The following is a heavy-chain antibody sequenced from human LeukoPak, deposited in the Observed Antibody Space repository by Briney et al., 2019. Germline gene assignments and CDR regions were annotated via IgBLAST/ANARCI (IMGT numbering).Heavy chain of an antibody. CDR1: GYTFATYC. V-gene: IGHV1-46*03. D-gene: IGHD3-10*01. Sequence: ASVKVSCKASGYTFATYCIHWVRQAPGQGLEWMGIINPNSGAPRFAQKFQGRLTMARDTSTSTVHMELSSLRSEDMAVYYCARHASGSGSPLDYWGQGTLVTVSS. J-gene: IGHJ4*02. CDR3: ARHASGSGSPLDY. CDR2: INPNSGAP.